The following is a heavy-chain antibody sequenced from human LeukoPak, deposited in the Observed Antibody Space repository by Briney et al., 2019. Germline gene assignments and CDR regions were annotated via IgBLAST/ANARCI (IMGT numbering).Heavy chain of an antibody. J-gene: IGHJ4*02. D-gene: IGHD3-3*01. CDR2: INPNSGGT. V-gene: IGHV1-2*06. CDR3: ARGHQSLRFLEWLPSAY. Sequence: VASVKVSCKASGYTFTGYYMHWVRQAPGQGLEWMGRINPNSGGTNYAQKFQGRVTMTGDTSISTAYMELSRLRSDDTAVYYCARGHQSLRFLEWLPSAYWGQGTLVTVSS. CDR1: GYTFTGYY.